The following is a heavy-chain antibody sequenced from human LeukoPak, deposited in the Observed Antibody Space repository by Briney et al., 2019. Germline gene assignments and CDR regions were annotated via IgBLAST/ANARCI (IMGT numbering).Heavy chain of an antibody. V-gene: IGHV4-31*03. Sequence: SQTLSLTCTVSGGSISSGSYYWSWIRQHPGKGLEWIGYIYYSGSTYYNPSLKSRVTISVDTSKNQYSLKLSSVTAADTAVYYCARFSRAAMAPFDYWGQGTLVTVSS. CDR2: IYYSGST. CDR1: GGSISSGSYY. CDR3: ARFSRAAMAPFDY. D-gene: IGHD6-6*01. J-gene: IGHJ4*02.